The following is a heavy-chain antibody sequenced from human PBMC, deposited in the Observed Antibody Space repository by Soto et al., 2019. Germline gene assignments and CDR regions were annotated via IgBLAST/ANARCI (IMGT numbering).Heavy chain of an antibody. CDR2: IIPIFGTA. J-gene: IGHJ6*02. Sequence: QVQLVQSGAEVKKPGSSVKVSCKASGGTFSSYAISWVRQAPGQGLEWMGGIIPIFGTANYAQKFQGRVTITADESTSTAYMELSSLRSEDTAVYYWARATLYGDSTDYYYGMDVWGQGTTVTVSS. V-gene: IGHV1-69*01. CDR3: ARATLYGDSTDYYYGMDV. CDR1: GGTFSSYA. D-gene: IGHD4-17*01.